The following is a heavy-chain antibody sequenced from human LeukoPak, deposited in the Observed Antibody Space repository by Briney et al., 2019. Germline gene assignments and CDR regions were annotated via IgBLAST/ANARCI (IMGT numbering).Heavy chain of an antibody. J-gene: IGHJ4*02. CDR2: IWHDGSHK. CDR1: GFSFDTYA. Sequence: PRGSLRLSCAASGFSFDTYAMHWVRQAPGQGLEWVALIWHDGSHKFYSNSVRGQFTISRDNSKNTVYLQMNNLRPDDTAVYYCARVGMVRGVMSYYFDYWGQGTLVTVSS. D-gene: IGHD3-10*01. V-gene: IGHV3-33*01. CDR3: ARVGMVRGVMSYYFDY.